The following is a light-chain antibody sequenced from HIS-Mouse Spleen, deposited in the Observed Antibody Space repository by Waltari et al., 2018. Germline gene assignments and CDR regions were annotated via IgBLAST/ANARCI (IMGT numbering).Light chain of an antibody. CDR2: EGS. J-gene: IGLJ2*01. CDR1: SSDVGSYHL. V-gene: IGLV2-23*01. Sequence: QSALTQPASVSGSPGQSSTISCTGTSSDVGSYHLVSWYQQHPGKAPKLMIYEGSKRPSGGSNRFSGSKSGNTASLTISVLQVEDEADYYCCSYAGSSTVVFGGGTKLTVL. CDR3: CSYAGSSTVV.